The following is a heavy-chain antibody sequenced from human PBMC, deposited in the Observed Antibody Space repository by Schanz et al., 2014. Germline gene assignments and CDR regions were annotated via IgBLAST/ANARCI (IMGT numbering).Heavy chain of an antibody. J-gene: IGHJ4*02. CDR2: ISSSSSYI. D-gene: IGHD5-12*01. Sequence: EVQLVESGGGFVQPGGSLGLSCAASGFTFSSYSMNWVRQAPGKGLEWVSSISSSSSYIYYADSVKGRFTISRDNSRNTLYLQMNSLRTEDTAVYYCASPSGYSDYGTYFDFWGQGTLVTVSS. V-gene: IGHV3-21*01. CDR1: GFTFSSYS. CDR3: ASPSGYSDYGTYFDF.